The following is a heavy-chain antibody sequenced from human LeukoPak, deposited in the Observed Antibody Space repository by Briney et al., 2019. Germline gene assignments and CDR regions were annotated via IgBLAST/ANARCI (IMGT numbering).Heavy chain of an antibody. V-gene: IGHV3-30*18. CDR1: GFTFRSYG. Sequence: GGSLRLSCAASGFTFRSYGMHWVRQAPGKGLEWMAVTSNDGSKKYYADSVKGRFTISRDNSKNTLYLQMNSLRAEDTAVYFCAKDLRSYSQYYFDYWGQGTLVTVSS. CDR2: TSNDGSKK. J-gene: IGHJ4*02. D-gene: IGHD1-26*01. CDR3: AKDLRSYSQYYFDY.